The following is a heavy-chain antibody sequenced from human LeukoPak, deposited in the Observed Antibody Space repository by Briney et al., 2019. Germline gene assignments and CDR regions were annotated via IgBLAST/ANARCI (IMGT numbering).Heavy chain of an antibody. Sequence: SETLSLTCTVSGGSISSSSYYWGWIRQPPGKGLEWIGSIYYSGSTYYNPSLKSRVTISVDTSKNQFSLKLSSVTAADTAVYYCARHSPITMIVVSLDAFDIWGQGTMVTVSS. CDR3: ARHSPITMIVVSLDAFDI. D-gene: IGHD3-22*01. J-gene: IGHJ3*02. V-gene: IGHV4-39*01. CDR1: GGSISSSSYY. CDR2: IYYSGST.